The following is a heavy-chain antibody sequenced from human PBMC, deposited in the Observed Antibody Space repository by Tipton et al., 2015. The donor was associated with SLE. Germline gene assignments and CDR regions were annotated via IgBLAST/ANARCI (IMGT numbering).Heavy chain of an antibody. D-gene: IGHD3-10*01. CDR1: GGSISSGSYY. CDR2: IYTSGST. V-gene: IGHV4-61*02. CDR3: ARDQDGSGSYAT. J-gene: IGHJ4*02. Sequence: TLSLTCTVSGGSISSGSYYWSWLRQPAGKGLEWIGRIYTSGSTNYNPSLKSRVTISVDTSKNQFSLKLSSVTAADTAVYYCARDQDGSGSYATWGQGTLVTVSS.